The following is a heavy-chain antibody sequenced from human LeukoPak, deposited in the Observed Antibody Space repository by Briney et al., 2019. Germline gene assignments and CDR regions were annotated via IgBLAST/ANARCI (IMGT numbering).Heavy chain of an antibody. CDR2: ISGSGGNT. V-gene: IGHV3-23*01. J-gene: IGHJ4*02. CDR3: ARGHLNWEQGDYFDY. Sequence: GGSLRLSCAASGFTFSSYAMSWVRQAPGKGLEWASVISGSGGNTYYADSVKGRFTISRDNSKNTLHLQMNSLRAEDTAVYYCARGHLNWEQGDYFDYWGQGTLVTVSS. D-gene: IGHD1/OR15-1a*01. CDR1: GFTFSSYA.